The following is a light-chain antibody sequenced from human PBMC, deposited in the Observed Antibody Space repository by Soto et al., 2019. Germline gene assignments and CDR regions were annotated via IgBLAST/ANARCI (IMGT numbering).Light chain of an antibody. J-gene: IGKJ5*01. Sequence: EIVMRQGPATLSVSPWQRATLSCRASQSVSSNLAWYQQKPGQAPRLLIYGASTRATGIPARFSGSGSGIEFTLTISSLQSEDFAVYYCQQYNNWLSITFGQGTRLEIK. V-gene: IGKV3-15*01. CDR3: QQYNNWLSIT. CDR1: QSVSSN. CDR2: GAS.